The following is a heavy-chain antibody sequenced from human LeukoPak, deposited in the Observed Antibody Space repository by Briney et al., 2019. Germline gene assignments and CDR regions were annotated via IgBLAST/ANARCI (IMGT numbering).Heavy chain of an antibody. CDR3: ARGGAAAARKRGVDY. CDR1: GFTFSSYA. Sequence: GGSLRLSCAASGFTFSSYAMSWFRQAPGKGLEWVASIREDGSDKFYVASVKGRFTISRDNAKNSLYLQMNSLRAEDTAMYYCARGGAAAARKRGVDYWGQGTLVTVSS. D-gene: IGHD6-13*01. V-gene: IGHV3-7*01. CDR2: IREDGSDK. J-gene: IGHJ4*02.